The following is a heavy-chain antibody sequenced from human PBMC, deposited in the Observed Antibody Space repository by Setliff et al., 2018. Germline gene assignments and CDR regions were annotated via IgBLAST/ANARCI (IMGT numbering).Heavy chain of an antibody. D-gene: IGHD3-10*01. Sequence: AASVKVSCKASGYAFTSYDINWVRQATGQGLEWMGWMNPNGGNTGYAQKFQGRVTMTRNTSISTAYMELSSPRSEDTAVYYCARAELLWFGGFDPWGQGTLVTVSS. CDR3: ARAELLWFGGFDP. V-gene: IGHV1-8*02. CDR1: GYAFTSYD. J-gene: IGHJ5*02. CDR2: MNPNGGNT.